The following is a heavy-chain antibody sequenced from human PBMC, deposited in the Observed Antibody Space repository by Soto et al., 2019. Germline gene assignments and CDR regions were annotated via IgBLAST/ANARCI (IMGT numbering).Heavy chain of an antibody. V-gene: IGHV4-59*13. CDR1: GGSISSYY. CDR2: IYYSGST. CDR3: ARELAADWFDP. D-gene: IGHD6-25*01. J-gene: IGHJ5*02. Sequence: SETLSLTCTVSGGSISSYYWSWIRQPPGKGLEWIGYIYYSGSTNYNPSLKSRVTISVDTSKNQFSLKLSSVTAADTAVYYCARELAADWFDPWGQGTLVTVSS.